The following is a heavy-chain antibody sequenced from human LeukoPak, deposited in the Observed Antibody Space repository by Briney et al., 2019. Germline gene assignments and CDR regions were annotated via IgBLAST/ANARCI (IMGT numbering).Heavy chain of an antibody. CDR3: ATSILLRYSSRTDY. D-gene: IGHD6-13*01. CDR2: FDPEDGET. J-gene: IGHJ4*02. V-gene: IGHV1-24*01. Sequence: AASVKVSCKVSGYTLTELSMHWVRQAPGKGLEWMGGFDPEDGETIYAQKFQGRVTMTEDTSTDTAYMELSSLRSEDTAVYYCATSILLRYSSRTDYWGQGTLVTVPS. CDR1: GYTLTELS.